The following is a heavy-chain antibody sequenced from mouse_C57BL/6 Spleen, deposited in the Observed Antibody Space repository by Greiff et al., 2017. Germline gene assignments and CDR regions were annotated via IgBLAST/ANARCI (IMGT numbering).Heavy chain of an antibody. D-gene: IGHD2-4*01. J-gene: IGHJ2*01. V-gene: IGHV1-85*01. Sequence: QVQLQQSGPELVKPGASVKLSCKASGYTFTSYGINWVKQRPGQGLEWIGWIYPRDGSTKYNEKFKGKATLTVDTSSSTAYMELHSLTSEDSAVYVCAKYDYDYFDDWGQGTTLTVSS. CDR1: GYTFTSYG. CDR2: IYPRDGST. CDR3: AKYDYDYFDD.